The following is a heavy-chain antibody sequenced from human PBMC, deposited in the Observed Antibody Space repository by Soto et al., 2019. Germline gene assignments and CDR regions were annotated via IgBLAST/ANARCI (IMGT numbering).Heavy chain of an antibody. CDR1: EDTFRNYA. CDR3: SSTKYESGSYYWWYPGF. CDR2: IIPIFGTA. V-gene: IGHV1-69*01. D-gene: IGHD3-3*01. J-gene: IGHJ2*01. Sequence: QVELVQSGAEVKKPGSSVKVSCQASEDTFRNYAISWVRQAPGQGLEWMGGIIPIFGTANYAQKFQGRVTITADEFVNTVYLEVSRLRSEDMDVYYCSSTKYESGSYYWWYPGFWGRGTLVTVSS.